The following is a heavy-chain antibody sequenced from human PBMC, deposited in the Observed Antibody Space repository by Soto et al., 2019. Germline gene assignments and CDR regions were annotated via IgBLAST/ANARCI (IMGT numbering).Heavy chain of an antibody. Sequence: HLGGSLRLSCAASGFTFSSYAMSWVRQAPGKGLEWVSAISGSGGSTYYADSVKGRFTISRDNSKNTLYLQMNSLRAEDTAVYNCAKMATATPGYFDYWGQGTMVTVAS. D-gene: IGHD5-12*01. CDR3: AKMATATPGYFDY. J-gene: IGHJ4*02. V-gene: IGHV3-23*01. CDR2: ISGSGGST. CDR1: GFTFSSYA.